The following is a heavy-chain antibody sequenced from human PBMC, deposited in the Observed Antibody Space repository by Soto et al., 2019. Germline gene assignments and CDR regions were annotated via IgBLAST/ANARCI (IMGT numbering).Heavy chain of an antibody. V-gene: IGHV1-3*05. CDR3: AREQWLGVDY. CDR2: INAGNGNT. CDR1: GYTFTKYA. D-gene: IGHD6-19*01. Sequence: QVQLVQSGAEEKKPGASVKISCKASGYTFTKYAMHWVRQAPGQSLEWMGWINAGNGNTKYSQKFQGRVTITRDTSACTAYMELSNLRSEDTAVYYCAREQWLGVDYWGQGTLVTVSS. J-gene: IGHJ4*02.